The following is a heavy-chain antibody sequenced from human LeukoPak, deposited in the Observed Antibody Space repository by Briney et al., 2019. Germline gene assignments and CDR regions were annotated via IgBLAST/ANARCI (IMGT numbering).Heavy chain of an antibody. V-gene: IGHV3-7*01. J-gene: IGHJ3*02. Sequence: GESLRLSCAASGFTFSRYWMSWVRQAPGKGLEWVANIRQDGSEKHYLDSVKGRITISRDTAKNSLYLQMNSLRVEDTAVYFCARWGSELPDDAFDIWGQGTMVTVSS. D-gene: IGHD6-25*01. CDR2: IRQDGSEK. CDR3: ARWGSELPDDAFDI. CDR1: GFTFSRYW.